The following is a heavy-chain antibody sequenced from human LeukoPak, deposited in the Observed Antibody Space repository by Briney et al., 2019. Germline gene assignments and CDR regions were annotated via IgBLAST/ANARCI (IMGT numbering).Heavy chain of an antibody. J-gene: IGHJ4*02. CDR1: GFTVSSNY. V-gene: IGHV3-66*01. Sequence: PGGSLRLSCAASGFTVSSNYMTWVRQAPGKGLEWVSIIYTSGSTYYADSVKDRFTISRDNSKNTLYLQMNSLRAEDTAVYYCATAGRYSGSGTYWYYFDCWGQGTLVTVSS. D-gene: IGHD3-10*01. CDR2: IYTSGST. CDR3: ATAGRYSGSGTYWYYFDC.